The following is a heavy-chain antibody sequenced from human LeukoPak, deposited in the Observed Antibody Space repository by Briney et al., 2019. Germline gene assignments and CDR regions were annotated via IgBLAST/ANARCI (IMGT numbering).Heavy chain of an antibody. CDR3: ARGGDSSGYYYPGCAFDI. J-gene: IGHJ3*02. Sequence: KPSETLSLTCAVYGGSFSGYYWSWLRQPPGKGLEWIGEINHSGSTNYNPSLKRRVTISVDTSKNQFSLKLSSVTAADTAVYYCARGGDSSGYYYPGCAFDIWGQGTMVTVSS. V-gene: IGHV4-34*01. CDR1: GGSFSGYY. CDR2: INHSGST. D-gene: IGHD3-22*01.